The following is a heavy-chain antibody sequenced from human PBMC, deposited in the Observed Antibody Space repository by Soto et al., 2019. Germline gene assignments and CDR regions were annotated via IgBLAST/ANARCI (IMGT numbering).Heavy chain of an antibody. V-gene: IGHV3-23*01. Sequence: PGGSLRLSCAASGFTFSSYATSWVRQAPGKGLEWVSAISGSGGSTYYADSVKGRFTISRDNSKNTLYLQMNSLRAEDTAVYYCAKDQTGSIAAAGTLFLNPYYFDYWGQGTLVTVSS. CDR1: GFTFSSYA. J-gene: IGHJ4*02. D-gene: IGHD6-13*01. CDR2: ISGSGGST. CDR3: AKDQTGSIAAAGTLFLNPYYFDY.